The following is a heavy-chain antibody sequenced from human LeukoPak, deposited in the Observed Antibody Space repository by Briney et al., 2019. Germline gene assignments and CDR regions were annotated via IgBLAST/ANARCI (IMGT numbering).Heavy chain of an antibody. CDR1: RFAFSSYG. V-gene: IGHV3-30*03. J-gene: IGHJ4*02. Sequence: PGGSLRLSCAASRFAFSSYGMHWVRQPPGKGLEWVSIISYDGSKIYYGDSVKGRFTISKDDSENTLYLQMNSLSAEDTAVYYCAGSYSYYFDYWGQGTLVTVSS. CDR3: AGSYSYYFDY. D-gene: IGHD3-10*01. CDR2: ISYDGSKI.